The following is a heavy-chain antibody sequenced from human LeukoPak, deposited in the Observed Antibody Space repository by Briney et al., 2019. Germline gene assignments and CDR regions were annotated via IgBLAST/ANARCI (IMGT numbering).Heavy chain of an antibody. CDR1: GYTLTVYY. J-gene: IGHJ5*02. Sequence: ASVKVSCKASGYTLTVYYMHWVRQAPGQGLEWMGWMNPNSGGTKYAQKFQGRVTMTRDTSISTAYMELSRLRSDDTAMYYCARDKLGLGELSLYDQWGQGTLVTVFS. V-gene: IGHV1-2*02. CDR3: ARDKLGLGELSLYDQ. CDR2: MNPNSGGT. D-gene: IGHD3-16*02.